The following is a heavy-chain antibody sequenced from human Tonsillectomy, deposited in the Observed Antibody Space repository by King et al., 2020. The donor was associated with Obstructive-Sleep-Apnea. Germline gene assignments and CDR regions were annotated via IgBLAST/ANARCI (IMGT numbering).Heavy chain of an antibody. D-gene: IGHD3-16*01. CDR3: ARGDPLRF. V-gene: IGHV4-31*03. Sequence: VQLQESGPGLVKPSQTLSLTCSVSGVSISGGGYYLTWIRQNPGKVLEWIGHIYYIGGSYYHPSLKGRATISVDSSENQFSLKLRSVTAADTAIYYCARGDPLRFWGQGTLVSVSS. CDR1: GVSISGGGYY. CDR2: IYYIGGS. J-gene: IGHJ4*02.